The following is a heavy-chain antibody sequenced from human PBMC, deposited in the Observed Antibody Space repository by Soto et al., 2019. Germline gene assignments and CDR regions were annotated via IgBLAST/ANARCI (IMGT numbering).Heavy chain of an antibody. V-gene: IGHV4-4*07. J-gene: IGHJ6*02. CDR1: GGSISSYY. CDR2: FYPSGST. Sequence: SETLSLTCTVSGGSISSYYWSWIRQPAGKGLEWMGRFYPSGSTNYNPSLESRVTMSVDTSKNQFSLKLSSVTAADTALYFCARATSVAGTNGQYFYQLDVWGQGTTVTVSS. D-gene: IGHD6-19*01. CDR3: ARATSVAGTNGQYFYQLDV.